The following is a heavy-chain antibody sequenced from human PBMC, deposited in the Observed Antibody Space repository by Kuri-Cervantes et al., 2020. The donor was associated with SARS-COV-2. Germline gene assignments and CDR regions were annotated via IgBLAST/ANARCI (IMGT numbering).Heavy chain of an antibody. J-gene: IGHJ4*02. V-gene: IGHV3-30-3*01. CDR1: GFTFSSYA. Sequence: LSLTCAASGFTFSSYAMHWVRQAPGKGLEWVAVISYDGSNKYYADSVKGRFTISRDNSKNTLYLQMNSLRAEDTAVYYCARDLYPTKQWLVFKALIYWGQGTLITVSS. CDR3: ARDLYPTKQWLVFKALIY. D-gene: IGHD6-19*01. CDR2: ISYDGSNK.